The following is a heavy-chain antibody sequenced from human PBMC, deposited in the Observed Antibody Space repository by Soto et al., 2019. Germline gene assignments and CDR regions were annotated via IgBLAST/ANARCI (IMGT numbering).Heavy chain of an antibody. D-gene: IGHD2-15*01. Sequence: ASVKVSCKASGYTFTSYGISWVRQAPGQGLEWMGWISAYNGNTNYAQKLQGRVTMTTDTSTSTAYMELRSLRSDDTAVYYCARDGGNIVVVVAAQFHYYYGMDVWGQGTTVTVSS. CDR2: ISAYNGNT. CDR1: GYTFTSYG. CDR3: ARDGGNIVVVVAAQFHYYYGMDV. V-gene: IGHV1-18*04. J-gene: IGHJ6*02.